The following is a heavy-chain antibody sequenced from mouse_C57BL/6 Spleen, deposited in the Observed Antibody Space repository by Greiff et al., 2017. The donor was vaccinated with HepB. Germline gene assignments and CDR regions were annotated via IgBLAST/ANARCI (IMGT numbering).Heavy chain of an antibody. J-gene: IGHJ4*01. V-gene: IGHV5-16*01. Sequence: EVHLVESEGGLVQPGSSMKLSCTASGFTFSDYYMAWVRQVPEKGLEWVANINYDGSSTYYLDSLKSRFIISRDNAKNILYLQMSSLKSEDTATYYCARDGGLRAMDYWGQGTSVTVSS. CDR3: ARDGGLRAMDY. D-gene: IGHD3-3*01. CDR1: GFTFSDYY. CDR2: INYDGSST.